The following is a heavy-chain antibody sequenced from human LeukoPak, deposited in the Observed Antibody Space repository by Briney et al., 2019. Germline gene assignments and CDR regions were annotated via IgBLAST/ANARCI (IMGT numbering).Heavy chain of an antibody. J-gene: IGHJ4*02. D-gene: IGHD6-13*01. Sequence: SETLSLTCTVSGGSISSYYWSWIRQPPGKGLEWIGYIYYSGSTNYNPSLKSRVTISVDTSKNQFSLKLSSVTAAGTAVYYCASAPGIAAAGTESWGQGTLVTVSS. CDR1: GGSISSYY. CDR3: ASAPGIAAAGTES. V-gene: IGHV4-59*01. CDR2: IYYSGST.